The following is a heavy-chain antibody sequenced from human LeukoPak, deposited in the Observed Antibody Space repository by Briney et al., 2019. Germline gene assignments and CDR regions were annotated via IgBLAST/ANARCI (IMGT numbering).Heavy chain of an antibody. CDR3: ARGGPPVAGTNNNWFDP. J-gene: IGHJ5*02. D-gene: IGHD6-19*01. Sequence: SETLSLTCAVYGGSFSGYYWSWIRQPPGKGLEWIGEINHSGSTNYNPSLKSRVTISVDTSKNQFSLKLSSVTAADTAVYYCARGGPPVAGTNNNWFDPWSQGTLVTVSS. CDR2: INHSGST. CDR1: GGSFSGYY. V-gene: IGHV4-34*01.